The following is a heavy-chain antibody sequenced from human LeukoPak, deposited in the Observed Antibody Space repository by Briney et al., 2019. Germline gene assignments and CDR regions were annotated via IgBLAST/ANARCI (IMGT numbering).Heavy chain of an antibody. CDR2: IYYSGST. V-gene: IGHV4-31*03. CDR1: GGSISSGGYY. CDR3: ARHTYDGSGTYRIFDY. Sequence: PSETLSLTCTVSGGSISSGGYYWSWIRQHPGKGLEWIGYIYYSGSTYYNPSLKSRVTISVDTSKNEFSLKLNSVTAADTAVYYWARHTYDGSGTYRIFDYWGQGTLVTVSA. J-gene: IGHJ4*02. D-gene: IGHD3-10*01.